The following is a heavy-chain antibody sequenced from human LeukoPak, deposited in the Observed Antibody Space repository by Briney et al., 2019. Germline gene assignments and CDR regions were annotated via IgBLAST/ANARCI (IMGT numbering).Heavy chain of an antibody. D-gene: IGHD6-19*01. J-gene: IGHJ4*02. CDR3: AKGYSSGWYYFDH. CDR2: ISGGGGST. CDR1: GFALTNYA. V-gene: IGHV3-23*01. Sequence: GGSLRLSCAASGFALTNYAMSRVRQAPGKGLEWVSAISGGGGSTNYADSVKGRFTISRDSSQSTLYLQMNSLGVEDTAIYYCAKGYSSGWYYFDHWGQGTLVTVSS.